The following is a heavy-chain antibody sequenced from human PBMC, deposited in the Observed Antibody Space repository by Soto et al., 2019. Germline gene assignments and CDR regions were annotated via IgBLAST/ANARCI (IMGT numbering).Heavy chain of an antibody. J-gene: IGHJ4*01. CDR3: TTEACDDNLPGYHSFHY. CDR2: IKSKTDGGTT. Sequence: LRLSYAGSGFMSSPAWLISFRQPPGKRLEWVGRIKSKTDGGTTDYAAPVKGRFTISRDDSKNTLYLQMNSLKTEDTAVYYSTTEACDDNLPGYHSFHYWG. CDR1: GFMSSPAW. D-gene: IGHD3-9*01. V-gene: IGHV3-15*01.